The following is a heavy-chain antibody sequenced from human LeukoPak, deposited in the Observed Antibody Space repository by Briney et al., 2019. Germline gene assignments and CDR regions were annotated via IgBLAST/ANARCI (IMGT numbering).Heavy chain of an antibody. D-gene: IGHD6-19*01. CDR1: GGSISSYY. CDR2: IYYSGST. CDR3: ARQVSIAVAGYYYGMDV. V-gene: IGHV4-59*08. J-gene: IGHJ6*02. Sequence: SETLSLTCTVSGGSISSYYWSWIRQPPGKGLEWIGYIYYSGSTNYNPSLKSRVTISVDTSKNQFSLKLSSVTAADTAVYYCARQVSIAVAGYYYGMDVWGQGTTVTVSS.